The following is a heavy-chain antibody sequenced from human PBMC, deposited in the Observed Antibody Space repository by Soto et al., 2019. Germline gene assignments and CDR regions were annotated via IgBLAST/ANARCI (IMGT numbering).Heavy chain of an antibody. CDR2: IYNGGST. V-gene: IGHV3-53*01. J-gene: IGHJ6*02. Sequence: GGSLTLTCAAYGFTVSSNYLSWIRQAPGKGLEWVSVIYNGGSTYYEHSVKGRFTISRDKSKNTLYLQMNTVTAADTAVYYCAKGVGARDYYYDGMDVWGQGTTVTVSS. CDR1: GFTVSSNY. D-gene: IGHD3-10*01. CDR3: AKGVGARDYYYDGMDV.